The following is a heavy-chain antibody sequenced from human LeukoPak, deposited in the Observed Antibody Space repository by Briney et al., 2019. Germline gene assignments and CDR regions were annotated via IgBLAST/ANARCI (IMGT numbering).Heavy chain of an antibody. CDR1: GFTFTSSA. Sequence: SVKVSCKASGFTFTSSAVQWVRQARGQRLEWIGWIVVGSGNTNYAQKFQGRVTITRDMSTSTAYMELSSLRSEDTAVYYCAAANTSGERSDYYYYMDVWGKGTTVTVSS. CDR3: AAANTSGERSDYYYYMDV. V-gene: IGHV1-58*01. D-gene: IGHD4/OR15-4a*01. J-gene: IGHJ6*03. CDR2: IVVGSGNT.